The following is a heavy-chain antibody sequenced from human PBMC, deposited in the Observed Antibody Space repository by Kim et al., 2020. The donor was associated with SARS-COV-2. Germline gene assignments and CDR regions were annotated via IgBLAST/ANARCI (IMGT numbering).Heavy chain of an antibody. J-gene: IGHJ6*02. CDR1: GFTFSSYS. CDR2: ISSSSGYL. CDR3: ARDILTRVPAAPGSYFYYGMDV. V-gene: IGHV3-21*06. Sequence: GGSLRLSCAGSGFTFSSYSMNWVRQAPGKGLEWVSSISSSSGYLFYADSVKGRFTISRDNAKNSLYLQMNSLRAEDTAVYYCARDILTRVPAAPGSYFYYGMDVWGRGTTVTVSS. D-gene: IGHD6-13*01.